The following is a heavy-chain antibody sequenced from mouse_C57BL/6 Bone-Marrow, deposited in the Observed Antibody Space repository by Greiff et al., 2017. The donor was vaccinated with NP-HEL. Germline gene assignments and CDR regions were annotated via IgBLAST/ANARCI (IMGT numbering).Heavy chain of an antibody. J-gene: IGHJ3*01. V-gene: IGHV1-15*01. CDR1: GYTFTDYE. Sequence: QVQLKQSGAELVRPGASVTLSCKASGYTFTDYEMHWVKQTPVHGLEWIGAIDPETGGTAYNQKFKGKAILTADKYSSTAYMELRSLTSEDSAVYYCTRSGYYGSRAAYWGQGTLVTVSA. CDR2: IDPETGGT. CDR3: TRSGYYGSRAAY. D-gene: IGHD1-1*01.